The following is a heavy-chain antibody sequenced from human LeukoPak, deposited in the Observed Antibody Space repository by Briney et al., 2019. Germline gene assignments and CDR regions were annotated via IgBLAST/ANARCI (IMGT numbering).Heavy chain of an antibody. Sequence: GGSLRLSCAASGFTFSSYGMHWVRQAPGRGLEWVAVISYDGSNKYYADSVKGRFTISRDNSKNTLYLQMNSLRAEDTAVYYCAKVATVTTQFDYWGQGTLVTVSS. J-gene: IGHJ4*02. V-gene: IGHV3-30*18. CDR2: ISYDGSNK. D-gene: IGHD4-17*01. CDR1: GFTFSSYG. CDR3: AKVATVTTQFDY.